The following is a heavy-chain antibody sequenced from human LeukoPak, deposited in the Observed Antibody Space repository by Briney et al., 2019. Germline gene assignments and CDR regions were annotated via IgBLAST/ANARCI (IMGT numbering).Heavy chain of an antibody. Sequence: QAGGSLRLSCAASGFNFRNHAMSWVRHASGKGLEWVSVISGSGGSTYYGDSVKGRFTISRDNSKNTLYLQMNSLRAEDTAVYFCAKAMTSVVTPGASWGQGTLVTVSS. V-gene: IGHV3-23*01. CDR1: GFNFRNHA. D-gene: IGHD4-23*01. CDR3: AKAMTSVVTPGAS. J-gene: IGHJ5*02. CDR2: ISGSGGST.